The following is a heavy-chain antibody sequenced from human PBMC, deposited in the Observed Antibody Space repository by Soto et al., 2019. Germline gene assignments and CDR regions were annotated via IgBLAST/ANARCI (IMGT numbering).Heavy chain of an antibody. CDR2: IYYTGIT. CDR3: ARPARQDTVAGDY. Sequence: SDTLSLTCTVSGGTINSSSYYWGWNRQPPGKGLEWIGSIYYTGITHYNPSLKSRVTISIDTSKNQFSVKLSSVTAADTAMYYCARPARQDTVAGDYWGQGTLVTVSS. J-gene: IGHJ4*02. CDR1: GGTINSSSYY. D-gene: IGHD5-12*01. V-gene: IGHV4-39*01.